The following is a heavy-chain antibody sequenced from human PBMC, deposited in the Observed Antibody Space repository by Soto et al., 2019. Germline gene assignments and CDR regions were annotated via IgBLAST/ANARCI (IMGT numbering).Heavy chain of an antibody. CDR3: ARDPGNDGLDV. V-gene: IGHV4-59*01. CDR2: IYYSGST. Sequence: SETLSLTCTVSGGTISSYSWSWIRQPPGKGLEWIGYIYYSGSTNYNPSLKSRVTISVDTSKNQFSVKLSSVTASDTAVYYCARDPGNDGLDVWGKGTTVTVSS. D-gene: IGHD4-4*01. CDR1: GGTISSYS. J-gene: IGHJ6*04.